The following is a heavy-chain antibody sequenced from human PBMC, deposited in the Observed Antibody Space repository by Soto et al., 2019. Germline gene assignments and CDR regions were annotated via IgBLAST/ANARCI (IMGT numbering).Heavy chain of an antibody. CDR3: ARDSSEVDYYYYYMDV. CDR2: MSSSSSTI. V-gene: IGHV3-48*01. Sequence: GGSLRLSCAASGFTFSSYSMNWVRQAPGKGLEWISYMSSSSSTIYYSDSVKGRFTISRDNAKNSLYLQMNSLRAEDTAVYYCARDSSEVDYYYYYMDVWGKGTTVTVSS. J-gene: IGHJ6*03. CDR1: GFTFSSYS.